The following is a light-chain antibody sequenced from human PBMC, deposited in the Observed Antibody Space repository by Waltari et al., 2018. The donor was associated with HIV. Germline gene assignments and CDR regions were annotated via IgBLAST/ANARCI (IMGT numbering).Light chain of an antibody. J-gene: IGKJ1*01. Sequence: DIMMTQSPDSLAVSLGERATINCRCSQNVLYSSNNKNFLAWYQQKPGQSPKLLIYWASTRESGVPDRFSGSGSGTNFTLTISNLQAEDVAVYYCQQYYNSPWTFGQGTKVEIK. V-gene: IGKV4-1*01. CDR2: WAS. CDR3: QQYYNSPWT. CDR1: QNVLYSSNNKNF.